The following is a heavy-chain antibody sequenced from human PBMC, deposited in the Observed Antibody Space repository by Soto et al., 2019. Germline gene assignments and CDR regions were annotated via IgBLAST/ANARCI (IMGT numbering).Heavy chain of an antibody. CDR3: ASDPEMATTDYYYGMDV. J-gene: IGHJ6*02. Sequence: ASVKVSCKASGGTFSSYAISWVRQAPGQGLEWMGGIIPIFGTANYAQKFQGRVTITADKSTSTAYMELSSLRSEDTAVYYCASDPEMATTDYYYGMDVWGQGTTVTVSS. D-gene: IGHD5-12*01. CDR1: GGTFSSYA. V-gene: IGHV1-69*06. CDR2: IIPIFGTA.